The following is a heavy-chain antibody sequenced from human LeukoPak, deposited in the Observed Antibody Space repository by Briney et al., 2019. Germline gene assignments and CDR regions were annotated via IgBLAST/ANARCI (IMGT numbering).Heavy chain of an antibody. D-gene: IGHD2-2*01. CDR3: ARDWGNCSSTSCYHRNWFDP. Sequence: ASVKVSCKASGGTFSSYAISWVRQAPGQGLEWMGGIIPIFGTANYAQKFQGRVTITADKSTSTAYMELSSLRSEDTAVYYCARDWGNCSSTSCYHRNWFDPWGQGTLVTVSS. CDR2: IIPIFGTA. V-gene: IGHV1-69*06. CDR1: GGTFSSYA. J-gene: IGHJ5*02.